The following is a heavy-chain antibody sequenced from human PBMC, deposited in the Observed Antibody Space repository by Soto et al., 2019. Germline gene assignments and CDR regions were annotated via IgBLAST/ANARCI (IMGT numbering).Heavy chain of an antibody. D-gene: IGHD3-9*01. V-gene: IGHV4-31*03. J-gene: IGHJ6*02. CDR1: GGSISTGGYY. CDR3: ARGGGDYDILTDKYYYYGMXV. CDR2: FYYSGST. Sequence: SETLSLTCTVSGGSISTGGYYWNWIRQHPGKGLEWIGYFYYSGSTYYNPSLKSRVTISVNTSKNQFSLKLSSVTAADTAVYYCARGGGDYDILTDKYYYYGMXVWSQGTTVTVSS.